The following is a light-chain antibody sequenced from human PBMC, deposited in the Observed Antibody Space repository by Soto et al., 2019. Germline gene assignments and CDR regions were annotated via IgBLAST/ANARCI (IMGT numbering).Light chain of an antibody. CDR1: QSLNSNS. CDR3: QQSGSSPRP. Sequence: PGAIASVSGGASQSLNSNSLAWYQQKLGQAPRLLIYGASSRATGIPDRFSGSGSGTDFTLTISRLEPEDFAVYYCQQSGSSPRPFGQRTKVDIK. J-gene: IGKJ1*01. CDR2: GAS. V-gene: IGKV3-20*01.